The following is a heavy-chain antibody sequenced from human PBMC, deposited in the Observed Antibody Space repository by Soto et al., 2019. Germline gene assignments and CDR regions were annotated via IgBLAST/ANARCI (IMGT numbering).Heavy chain of an antibody. D-gene: IGHD1-7*01. V-gene: IGHV3-64*01. CDR3: VRRVSGNYDY. CDR1: GFTFSSYD. CDR2: ISSNGGTT. Sequence: EVQLAESGGGMVQPGGSLRLSCVASGFTFSSYDMHWVRQAPGKGLEYVSSISSNGGTTYYGNSVKGRFTISRDNSKNTLSLQMGSLRVGDMAVCYCVRRVSGNYDYWGEGTLVTVSS. J-gene: IGHJ4*02.